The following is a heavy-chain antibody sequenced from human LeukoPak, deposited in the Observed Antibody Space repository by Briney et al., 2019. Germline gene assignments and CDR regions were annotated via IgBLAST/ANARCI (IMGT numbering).Heavy chain of an antibody. Sequence: PGRSLRLSCAASGFTLSSYGMHLVRQASSPGLALVPVISYDGSNKYYADSVKGRFTISRDNSKNTLYLQMNSLRAEDTAVYYCAKDYRIQLWFSPSYYYYGMDVWGKGTTVTVSS. J-gene: IGHJ6*04. V-gene: IGHV3-30*18. CDR1: GFTLSSYG. D-gene: IGHD5-18*01. CDR2: ISYDGSNK. CDR3: AKDYRIQLWFSPSYYYYGMDV.